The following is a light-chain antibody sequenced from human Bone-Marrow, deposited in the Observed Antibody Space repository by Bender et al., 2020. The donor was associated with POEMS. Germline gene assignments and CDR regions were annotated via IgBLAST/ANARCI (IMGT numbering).Light chain of an antibody. V-gene: IGLV3-21*02. CDR2: GGS. J-gene: IGLJ1*01. CDR3: QVWDTGTDHYV. Sequence: SYVLTQVPSVSVAPGQTAILTCGGNNIGPKGVHWYQQKPGQAPVLVTYGGSDRPSGIPDRFSGSTSGNTATLTISRVEAGDEGDYYCQVWDTGTDHYVFGTGTKVTVL. CDR1: NIGPKG.